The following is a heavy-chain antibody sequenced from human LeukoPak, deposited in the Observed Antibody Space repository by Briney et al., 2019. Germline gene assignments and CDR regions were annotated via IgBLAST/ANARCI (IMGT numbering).Heavy chain of an antibody. J-gene: IGHJ6*03. V-gene: IGHV4-4*07. CDR2: IYTSGST. CDR1: GGSISSYY. Sequence: SETLSLTCTVSGGSISSYYWSWIRQPAGKGLEWIGRIYTSGSTNYNPSLKSRVTMSVDTSKNQFSLKLSSVTAADTAVYYCARDRRYCSNGICSYYYMDVWGKGTTVTVSS. D-gene: IGHD2-8*01. CDR3: ARDRRYCSNGICSYYYMDV.